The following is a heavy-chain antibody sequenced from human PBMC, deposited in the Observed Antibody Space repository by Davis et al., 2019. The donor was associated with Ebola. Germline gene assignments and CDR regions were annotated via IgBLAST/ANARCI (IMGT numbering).Heavy chain of an antibody. Sequence: AASVKVSCKASGYTFTNYGITWVRQAPGQGLEWMGWINPHNGNTNYAQNVQGRVTMTTDTSTSTAYMEVRSLRSDDTAVYYCARFLVGVVAAHYYFDYWGQGTLVTVSS. J-gene: IGHJ4*02. CDR3: ARFLVGVVAAHYYFDY. V-gene: IGHV1-18*04. CDR1: GYTFTNYG. D-gene: IGHD2-15*01. CDR2: INPHNGNT.